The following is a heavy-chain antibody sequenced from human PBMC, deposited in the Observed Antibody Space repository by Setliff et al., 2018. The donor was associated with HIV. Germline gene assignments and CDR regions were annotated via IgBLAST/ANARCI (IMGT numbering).Heavy chain of an antibody. Sequence: GGSLRLSCAASGFTFSSYSMNWVRQAPGKGLEWVSSISSSSSYIYYADSVKGRFTISRYNAKKSLYLQMNSLRAEDTAVYYCARARQTYYYDSRGAFDIWGQGTMVTVSS. CDR3: ARARQTYYYDSRGAFDI. CDR2: ISSSSSYI. J-gene: IGHJ3*02. CDR1: GFTFSSYS. V-gene: IGHV3-21*01. D-gene: IGHD3-22*01.